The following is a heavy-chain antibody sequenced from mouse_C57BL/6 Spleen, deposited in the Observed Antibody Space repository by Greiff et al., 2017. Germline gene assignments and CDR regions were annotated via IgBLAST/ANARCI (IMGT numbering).Heavy chain of an antibody. CDR2: INPSTGGT. J-gene: IGHJ3*01. CDR1: GYSFTGYY. CDR3: ASGYCYDGGFAY. Sequence: VQLQQSGPELVKPGASVKISCKASGYSFTGYYMNWVKQSPEKSLEWIGEINPSTGGTTYNQKFKAKATLTVDKSSSTAYMQLKSLTSEDSAVYDGASGYCYDGGFAYWGQGTLVTVSA. V-gene: IGHV1-42*01. D-gene: IGHD2-12*01.